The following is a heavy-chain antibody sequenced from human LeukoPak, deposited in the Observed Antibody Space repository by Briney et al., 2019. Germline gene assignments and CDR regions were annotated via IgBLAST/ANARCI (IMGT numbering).Heavy chain of an antibody. CDR2: INPNSGGT. CDR3: ARSTYSGSYRARGYYFDY. V-gene: IGHV1-2*02. Sequence: ASVKVSCKPSRYTFTGYYMHWVRQAPGQGLEWMGWINPNSGGTNYAQKFHGTVTMTRDTSISTAYMELSRLRSDDTAVYYGARSTYSGSYRARGYYFDYWGQGTLVTVSS. CDR1: RYTFTGYY. D-gene: IGHD1-26*01. J-gene: IGHJ4*02.